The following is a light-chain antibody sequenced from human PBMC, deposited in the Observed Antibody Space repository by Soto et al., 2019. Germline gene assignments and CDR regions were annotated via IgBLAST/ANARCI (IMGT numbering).Light chain of an antibody. J-gene: IGLJ2*01. CDR2: EDI. Sequence: QSALTQPASVSGSPGQSITISCPGTTSDIGRYNLVSWYQQYPGKAPKLILYEDIERPSGVSNRFSGSKSGNTASLTISGLLTEDEADYYCCSYAGGTSVVFGGGTKVTVL. CDR1: TSDIGRYNL. V-gene: IGLV2-23*01. CDR3: CSYAGGTSVV.